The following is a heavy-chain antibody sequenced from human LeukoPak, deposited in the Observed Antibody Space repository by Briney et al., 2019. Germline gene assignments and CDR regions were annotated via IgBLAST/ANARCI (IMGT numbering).Heavy chain of an antibody. D-gene: IGHD3-16*02. Sequence: SETLSLTCTVSGGSISSYYWSWIRQPAGKGLEWIGRIYTSGSTNYNPSLKSRVTMSVDTSKNQFSLKLSSVTAADTAVYYCARVATYYDYVWGSYRQAPDAFDIWGQGTMVTVSS. CDR3: ARVATYYDYVWGSYRQAPDAFDI. J-gene: IGHJ3*02. V-gene: IGHV4-4*07. CDR1: GGSISSYY. CDR2: IYTSGST.